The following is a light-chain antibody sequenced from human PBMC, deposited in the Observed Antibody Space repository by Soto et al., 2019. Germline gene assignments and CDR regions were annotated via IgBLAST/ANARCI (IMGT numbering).Light chain of an antibody. Sequence: ERVLTQFPGTLTLSPGERAILSCRASQSVSSSYLAWYQQKPGQAPGLLIYGASSRATGIPDRFSGSGSGTDFTLTISRLEPEDFAVYYCQQYGSSPRTFGQGTKVDIK. J-gene: IGKJ1*01. CDR3: QQYGSSPRT. V-gene: IGKV3-20*01. CDR1: QSVSSSY. CDR2: GAS.